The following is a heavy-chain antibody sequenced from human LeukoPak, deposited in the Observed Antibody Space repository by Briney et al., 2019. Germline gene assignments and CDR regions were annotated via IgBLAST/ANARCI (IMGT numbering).Heavy chain of an antibody. CDR1: GFTFSSYS. CDR3: ARDQGYNWFDP. J-gene: IGHJ5*02. CDR2: ISSSSSYI. V-gene: IGHV3-21*01. Sequence: GGSLRLSRAASGFTFSSYSMNWVRQAPGKGLEWVSSISSSSSYIYYADSVKGRFTISRDNAKNPLYLQMNSLRAEDTAVYYCARDQGYNWFDPWGQGTLVTVSS.